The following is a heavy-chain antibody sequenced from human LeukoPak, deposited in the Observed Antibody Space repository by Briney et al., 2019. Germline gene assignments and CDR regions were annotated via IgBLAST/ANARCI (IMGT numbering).Heavy chain of an antibody. D-gene: IGHD3-22*01. J-gene: IGHJ4*02. CDR3: ARVRSSGYTKDY. Sequence: GGSLRLSCAASGFTFSSYSIDWVRQAAGKGLEGLSYISSSSSTIYYADSVKGRFTISRDNAKNSVYLQMNSLRAEDTAVYYCARVRSSGYTKDYWGQGTLVTVSS. V-gene: IGHV3-48*04. CDR1: GFTFSSYS. CDR2: ISSSSSTI.